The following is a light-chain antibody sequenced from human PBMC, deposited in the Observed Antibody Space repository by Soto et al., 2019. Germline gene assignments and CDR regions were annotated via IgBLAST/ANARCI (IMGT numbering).Light chain of an antibody. J-gene: IGKJ1*01. CDR3: QHTRT. CDR2: DAS. CDR1: QNINNW. Sequence: DFQMTQSPSTLSASVGDRVTITCRASQNINNWVAWYQQKPGKAPKFLIYDASTLQRGVPSRFSGSGFGTEFSLPISSQQPNDFGSYYCQHTRTFGQGTKVEIK. V-gene: IGKV1-5*01.